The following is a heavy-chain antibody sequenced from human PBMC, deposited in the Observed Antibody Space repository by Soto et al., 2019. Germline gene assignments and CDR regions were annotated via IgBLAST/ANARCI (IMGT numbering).Heavy chain of an antibody. CDR1: GYTFTGYY. V-gene: IGHV1-2*04. D-gene: IGHD2-2*01. Sequence: ASVKVSCKASGYTFTGYYMHWVRQAPGQGLEWMGWINPNSGGTNYAQKFQGWVTMTTDTSISTAYMELSRLRSDDTAVYYCARARCSSTSCYRTGAFDIWGQGSMVTVSS. CDR2: INPNSGGT. J-gene: IGHJ3*02. CDR3: ARARCSSTSCYRTGAFDI.